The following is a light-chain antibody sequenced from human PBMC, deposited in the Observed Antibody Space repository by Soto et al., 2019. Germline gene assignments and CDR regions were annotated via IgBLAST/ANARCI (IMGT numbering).Light chain of an antibody. V-gene: IGLV2-8*01. J-gene: IGLJ1*01. Sequence: QSVLTQPPSASGSPGQSVTISCTGTSSDVGKYDYVSWFQHHPGKAPKLIIYEVSKRPSGVPDRFSGSKSGSTASLTVSGLQTEDEADYFCKSYAGSNTYVFGCGTKLTVL. CDR2: EVS. CDR1: SSDVGKYDY. CDR3: KSYAGSNTYV.